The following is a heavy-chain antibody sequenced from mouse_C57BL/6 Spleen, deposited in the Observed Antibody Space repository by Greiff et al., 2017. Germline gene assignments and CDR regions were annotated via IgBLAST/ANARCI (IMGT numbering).Heavy chain of an antibody. CDR1: GFSLTSYG. Sequence: VKLVESGPGLVQPSQSLSITCTVSGFSLTSYGVHWVRQSPGKGLEWLGVIWSGGSTDYNAAFISRLSISKDNSKSQVFFKMNSLQADDTAIYYCARIYGSRDWYFDVWGTGTTVTVSS. J-gene: IGHJ1*03. D-gene: IGHD1-1*01. CDR3: ARIYGSRDWYFDV. CDR2: IWSGGST. V-gene: IGHV2-2*01.